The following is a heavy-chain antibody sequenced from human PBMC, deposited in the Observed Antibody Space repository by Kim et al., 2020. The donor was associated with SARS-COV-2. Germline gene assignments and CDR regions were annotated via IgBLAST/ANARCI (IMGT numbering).Heavy chain of an antibody. Sequence: SETLSLTCAVSGGSISSSNWWSWVRQPPGKGLEWIGEIYHSGSTNYNPSLKSRVTISVDKSKNQFSLKLSSVTAADTAVYYCARAGQTNYDSLTGYFRYNWFDPWGQGTLVTVSS. D-gene: IGHD3-9*01. V-gene: IGHV4-4*02. CDR3: ARAGQTNYDSLTGYFRYNWFDP. CDR2: IYHSGST. CDR1: GGSISSSNW. J-gene: IGHJ5*02.